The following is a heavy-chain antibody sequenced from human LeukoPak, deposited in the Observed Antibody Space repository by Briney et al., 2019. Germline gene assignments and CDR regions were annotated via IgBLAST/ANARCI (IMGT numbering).Heavy chain of an antibody. V-gene: IGHV3-30*02. D-gene: IGHD1-26*01. Sequence: GGSLRLSCAASGFTFSNHGMLWVPQAPPKGLGWVAFIRYDGSNQYYADSVKGRFTISRDSSKNTLYLQMNSLRDEDTAVYYCAKEVGVTTRGSFAYWGQGTLVTVSS. CDR2: IRYDGSNQ. CDR3: AKEVGVTTRGSFAY. CDR1: GFTFSNHG. J-gene: IGHJ4*02.